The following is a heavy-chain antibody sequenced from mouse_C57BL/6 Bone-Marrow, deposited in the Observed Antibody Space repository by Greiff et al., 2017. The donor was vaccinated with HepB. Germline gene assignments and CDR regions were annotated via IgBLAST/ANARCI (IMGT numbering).Heavy chain of an antibody. D-gene: IGHD1-2*01. CDR1: GFNIKDDY. CDR3: TTSATGYYFDY. J-gene: IGHJ2*01. CDR2: IDPENGDT. Sequence: VQLQQSGAELVRPGASVKLSCTASGFNIKDDYMHWVKQRPEQGLEWIGWIDPENGDTEYASKFQGKATITADTSSNTAYLQLSSLTSEDTAVNYCTTSATGYYFDYWGQGTTLTVSS. V-gene: IGHV14-4*01.